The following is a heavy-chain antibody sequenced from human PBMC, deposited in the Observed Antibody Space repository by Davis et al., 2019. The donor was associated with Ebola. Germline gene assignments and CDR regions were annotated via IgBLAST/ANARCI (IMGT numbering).Heavy chain of an antibody. D-gene: IGHD4-17*01. CDR1: GGTFSSYA. Sequence: SVKVSCKASGGTFSSYAISWVRQAPGQGLEWMGRIIPILGIANYAQKFQGRVTITRDTSASTAYMELSSLRSEDTAVYYCARTGNYGALYYYGMDVWGQGTTVTVSS. V-gene: IGHV1-69*04. CDR2: IIPILGIA. J-gene: IGHJ6*02. CDR3: ARTGNYGALYYYGMDV.